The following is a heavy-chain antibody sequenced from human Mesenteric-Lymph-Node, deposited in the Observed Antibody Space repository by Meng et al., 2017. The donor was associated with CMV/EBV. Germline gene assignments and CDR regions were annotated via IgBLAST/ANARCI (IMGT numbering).Heavy chain of an antibody. CDR3: ARRNYDGSIYYYYGMDA. J-gene: IGHJ6*02. V-gene: IGHV1-8*03. CDR1: LYTLIRYD. CDR2: MNHNSGNT. D-gene: IGHD3-22*01. Sequence: AVHVSRMASLYTLIRYDINWLGQTTGQGREGMGWMNHNSGNTGYAQKFQGRVTITGNTSISTAYMELSSLRSEDTAMYYCARRNYDGSIYYYYGMDAWGQGTPVTVSS.